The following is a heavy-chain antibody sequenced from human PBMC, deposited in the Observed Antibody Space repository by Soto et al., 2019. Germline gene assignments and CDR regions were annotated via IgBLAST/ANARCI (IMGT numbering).Heavy chain of an antibody. CDR3: ARDRDIVVVPAAISNYYYGMDV. D-gene: IGHD2-2*02. CDR2: ISAYNGNT. V-gene: IGHV1-18*04. J-gene: IGHJ6*02. CDR1: GYTFTSYG. Sequence: ASVKVSCKASGYTFTSYGISWVRQAPGQGLEWMGWISAYNGNTNYAQKLQGRATMTTDTSTSTAYMELRSLRSDDTAVYYCARDRDIVVVPAAISNYYYGMDVWGQGTTVTVSS.